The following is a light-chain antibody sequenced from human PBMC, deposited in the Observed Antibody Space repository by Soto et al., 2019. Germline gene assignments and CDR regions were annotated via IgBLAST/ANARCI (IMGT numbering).Light chain of an antibody. J-gene: IGLJ3*02. V-gene: IGLV1-44*01. CDR1: TSSIGRNT. CDR2: SNY. Sequence: QSVLTQPPSVSGTPGLRVTISCSGSTSSIGRNTVNWYQQFPGTAPKLLVYSNYQRPSGVPDRFSGSKSGTSASLAIGGLQAEDEADYYWASWDDSLNGWVFGGGTQLTVL. CDR3: ASWDDSLNGWV.